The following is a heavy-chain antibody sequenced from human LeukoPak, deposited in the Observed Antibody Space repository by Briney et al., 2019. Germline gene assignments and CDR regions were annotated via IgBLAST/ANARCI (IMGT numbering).Heavy chain of an antibody. CDR1: GGSFSGYY. J-gene: IGHJ3*02. CDR2: INHSGST. Sequence: NPSETLSLTCAVYGGSFSGYYWSWIRQPPGKGLQWIGEINHSGSTSYNPSLKSRVTISVDTSKNQFSLKLSSVTAADTAVYYCARGRNYYDSSGYYYEGDAFDIWGQGTMVTVSS. CDR3: ARGRNYYDSSGYYYEGDAFDI. V-gene: IGHV4-34*01. D-gene: IGHD3-22*01.